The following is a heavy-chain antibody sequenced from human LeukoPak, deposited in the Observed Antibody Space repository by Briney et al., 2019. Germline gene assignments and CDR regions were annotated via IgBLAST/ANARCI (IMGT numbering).Heavy chain of an antibody. Sequence: GASVKVSCKVSGYTLTELSMHWVRQAPGKGLEWMGGFDPEDGETIYAQKFQGRVTMTEDTSTDTAYMELSSLRSEDTAVYYCATVATMRRHSPYFDYWGQGTLVTVSS. CDR2: FDPEDGET. V-gene: IGHV1-24*01. CDR1: GYTLTELS. D-gene: IGHD3-22*01. J-gene: IGHJ4*02. CDR3: ATVATMRRHSPYFDY.